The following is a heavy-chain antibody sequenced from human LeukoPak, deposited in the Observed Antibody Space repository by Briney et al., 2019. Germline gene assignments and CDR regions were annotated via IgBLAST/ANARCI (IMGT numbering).Heavy chain of an antibody. V-gene: IGHV4-34*01. J-gene: IGHJ5*02. D-gene: IGHD6-13*01. CDR3: ARHGSTGYSSSWFLDNWFDP. Sequence: SETLSLTCAVYGGSFSGYYWSWIRQPPGKGLEWIGEINHSGSTNYNPSLKSRVTISVDTSKNQFSLKLSSVTAADTAVYYCARHGSTGYSSSWFLDNWFDPWGQGTLVTVSS. CDR2: INHSGST. CDR1: GGSFSGYY.